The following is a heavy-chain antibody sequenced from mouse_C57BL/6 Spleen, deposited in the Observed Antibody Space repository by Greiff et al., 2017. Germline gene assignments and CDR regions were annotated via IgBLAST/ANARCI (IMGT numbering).Heavy chain of an antibody. Sequence: EVMLVESEGGLVQPGSSMKLSCTASGFTFSDYYMAWVRQVPEKGLEWVANINYDGSSTYYLDSLKSRFIISRDNAKNILYLQMSSLKSEDTATYYCARETYPDGWFAYWGQGTLVTVSA. J-gene: IGHJ3*01. CDR2: INYDGSST. D-gene: IGHD5-1*01. V-gene: IGHV5-16*01. CDR1: GFTFSDYY. CDR3: ARETYPDGWFAY.